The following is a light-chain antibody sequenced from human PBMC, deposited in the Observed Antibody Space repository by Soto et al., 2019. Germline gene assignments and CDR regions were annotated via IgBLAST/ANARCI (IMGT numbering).Light chain of an antibody. CDR2: DVS. Sequence: QSVLTQPRSVSGSPGQSVTISCTGTSSDVGGYNFVSWYQHHPGKAPKLIIYDVSKRPSGVPDRFSGSKSGNTASLTISGLQAEDEADYYCCSYAGSYTLYVLGTGTKVTVL. CDR3: CSYAGSYTLYV. CDR1: SSDVGGYNF. J-gene: IGLJ1*01. V-gene: IGLV2-11*01.